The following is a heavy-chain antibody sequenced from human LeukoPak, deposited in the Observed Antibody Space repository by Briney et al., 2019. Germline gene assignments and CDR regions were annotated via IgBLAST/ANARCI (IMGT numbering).Heavy chain of an antibody. Sequence: ASVKVSCKAPGYTFTGYYMHWVRQAPGQGLEWMGWINPNNGDTNYAQKFQGRVTMTRDTSISTAYMELSRLRSDDTAVYYCARDFSNAQPLLYGVDYWGQGTLVTVSS. D-gene: IGHD3-16*02. CDR1: GYTFTGYY. V-gene: IGHV1-2*02. J-gene: IGHJ4*02. CDR2: INPNNGDT. CDR3: ARDFSNAQPLLYGVDY.